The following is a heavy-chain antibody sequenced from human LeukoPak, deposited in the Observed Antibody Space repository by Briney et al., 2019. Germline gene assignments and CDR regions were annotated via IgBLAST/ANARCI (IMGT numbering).Heavy chain of an antibody. V-gene: IGHV4-61*02. J-gene: IGHJ3*02. D-gene: IGHD5-24*01. CDR3: ARAVEVAYNSEAFDI. Sequence: PSETLSLTCTVSGGSISSGSYYWSWIRQPAGKGLEWIGRIYTSGSTNYNPSLKSRVTISVDTSKNQFSLKLSSVTAADTAVYYCARAVEVAYNSEAFDIWGQGTMVTVSS. CDR1: GGSISSGSYY. CDR2: IYTSGST.